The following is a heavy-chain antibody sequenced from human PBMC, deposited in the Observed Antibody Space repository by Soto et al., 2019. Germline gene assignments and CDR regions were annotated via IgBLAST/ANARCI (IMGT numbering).Heavy chain of an antibody. CDR3: ATRYCGGGTCSLGFDH. CDR1: GFIFDDYA. J-gene: IGHJ4*02. D-gene: IGHD2-15*01. Sequence: DVQLVESGGGLVQPGRSLRLSCAASGFIFDDYAMHWVRQAPGKGLEWVSGISWNSDTLGYADSVRGRFTISRDNAKNSLYLQMNSLRAEDTAFYYCATRYCGGGTCSLGFDHWGQGCLVTVSS. CDR2: ISWNSDTL. V-gene: IGHV3-9*01.